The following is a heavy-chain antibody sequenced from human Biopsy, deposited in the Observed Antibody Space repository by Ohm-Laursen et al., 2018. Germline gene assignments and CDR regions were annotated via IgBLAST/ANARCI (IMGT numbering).Heavy chain of an antibody. CDR2: INHSGRT. CDR1: GESFNGYY. CDR3: VRGVDYYDPYHYYALDV. V-gene: IGHV4-34*01. Sequence: SDTLSLTCSVYGESFNGYYWSWIRQTPGKGLEWIGEINHSGRTNYNPSLKSRVTISVDTSKNQFSLKVRSVTAADTAVYYCVRGVDYYDPYHYYALDVLGQGTTVTVSS. D-gene: IGHD3-22*01. J-gene: IGHJ6*02.